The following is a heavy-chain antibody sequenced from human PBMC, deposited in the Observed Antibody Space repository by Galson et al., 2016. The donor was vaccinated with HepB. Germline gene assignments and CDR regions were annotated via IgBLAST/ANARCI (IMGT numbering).Heavy chain of an antibody. CDR3: ARGPYSSPVVGMDV. Sequence: LTCAVYGGSFSSYYWSWIRQPPGKGLEWIGEINHSGSTNYNPSLKSRVTISVDSSKNQFSLKLTSVTAADTAVYYCARGPYSSPVVGMDVWGQGTTVTVSS. V-gene: IGHV4-34*01. J-gene: IGHJ6*02. CDR2: INHSGST. CDR1: GGSFSSYY. D-gene: IGHD6-13*01.